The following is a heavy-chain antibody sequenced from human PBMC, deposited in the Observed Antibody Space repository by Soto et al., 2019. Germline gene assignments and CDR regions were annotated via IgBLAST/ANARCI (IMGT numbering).Heavy chain of an antibody. J-gene: IGHJ4*02. V-gene: IGHV4-59*01. CDR1: GGSISSYY. Sequence: SETLSLTCTVSGGSISSYYWSWIRQPPGKGLEWIGYIYYSGSTNYNPSLKSRVTISVDTSKNQFSLKLSSVTAADTAVYYCARESDVSGWYYFDYWGQGTLVTVSS. CDR2: IYYSGST. CDR3: ARESDVSGWYYFDY. D-gene: IGHD6-19*01.